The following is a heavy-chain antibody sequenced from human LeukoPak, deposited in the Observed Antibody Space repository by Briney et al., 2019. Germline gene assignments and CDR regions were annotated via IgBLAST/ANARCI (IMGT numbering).Heavy chain of an antibody. J-gene: IGHJ5*02. D-gene: IGHD3-10*01. CDR1: GGSFSGYY. Sequence: PSETLSLTCAVYGGSFSGYYWSWLRQPPGKGLEWIGEINHSGSTNYNPSLKSRVTISVDTSKNQFSLKLSSVTAADTAVYYCARRAQRITMVRAKFGADWFDPWGQGTLVTVSS. CDR3: ARRAQRITMVRAKFGADWFDP. CDR2: INHSGST. V-gene: IGHV4-34*01.